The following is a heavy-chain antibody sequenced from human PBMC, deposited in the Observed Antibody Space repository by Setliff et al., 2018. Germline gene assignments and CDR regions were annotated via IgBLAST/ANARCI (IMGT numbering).Heavy chain of an antibody. Sequence: PSETLSLTCTVSGGSVGNSYYYWNWIRQPAGKGLEWIGRIYTTWSTSYYNPSLKSRVTISVDTSKNQFSLKLSSVTAADTAVYYCARGRAGHSGHWGQGTLVTVSS. CDR3: ARGRAGHSGH. D-gene: IGHD6-19*01. CDR2: IYTTWST. CDR1: GGSVGNSYYY. V-gene: IGHV4-61*02. J-gene: IGHJ4*02.